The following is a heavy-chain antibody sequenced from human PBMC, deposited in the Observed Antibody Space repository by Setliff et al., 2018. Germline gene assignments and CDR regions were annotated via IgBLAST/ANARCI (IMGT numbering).Heavy chain of an antibody. D-gene: IGHD3-3*01. Sequence: SETLSLTCSVSGGIIHDHWCTWIRQPAGAGLEWIGRIYSDGSADYNPALRSRVTISVDKSKNQFFLKLTSMTAADTALYFCARERQGGFLEWAPFDSWGLGVVVTVSS. CDR2: IYSDGSA. CDR3: ARERQGGFLEWAPFDS. CDR1: GGIIHDHW. V-gene: IGHV4-4*07. J-gene: IGHJ4*02.